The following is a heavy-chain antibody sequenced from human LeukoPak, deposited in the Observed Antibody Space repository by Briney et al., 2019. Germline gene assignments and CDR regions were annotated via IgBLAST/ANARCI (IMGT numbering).Heavy chain of an antibody. CDR1: GYTFTIYG. CDR3: ASGTSVLYENYYYYYMDV. D-gene: IGHD6-19*01. Sequence: GAAVTVSFTGAGYTFTIYGIGWVRQAQGQGKEWMGWISAYNGNTHYAQKLHGIVTMTTNTSTSPAYMELRSLRSDDTAVYYCASGTSVLYENYYYYYMDVWGKGTTVTVSS. J-gene: IGHJ6*03. V-gene: IGHV1-18*01. CDR2: ISAYNGNT.